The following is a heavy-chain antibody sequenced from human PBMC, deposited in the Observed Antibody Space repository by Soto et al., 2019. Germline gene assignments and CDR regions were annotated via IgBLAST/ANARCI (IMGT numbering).Heavy chain of an antibody. CDR3: AKKVNSGPGSQYFDY. V-gene: IGHV3-23*01. CDR2: FRSGGDDGTT. CDR1: GFTFSSYS. Sequence: GGSLRLSCAASGFTFSSYSMSWVRQAPGKGLEWVSGFRSGGDDGTTHYADSVKGRFTISRDNSKNTLFLQMDSLRAEDTAVYYCAKKVNSGPGSQYFDYWGQGTLVTVSS. J-gene: IGHJ4*02. D-gene: IGHD3-10*01.